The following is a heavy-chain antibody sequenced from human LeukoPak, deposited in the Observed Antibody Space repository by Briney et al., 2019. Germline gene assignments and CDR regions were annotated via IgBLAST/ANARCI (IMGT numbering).Heavy chain of an antibody. Sequence: WASVKVSCTASGGTFSSYAISWVRQAPGQGLEWMGGIIPIFGTANYAQKFQGRVTITADESTSTAYMELSSLRSEDTAVYYCAKDGRYCSSNTCYQYFDSWGQGALVTVSS. CDR2: IIPIFGTA. V-gene: IGHV1-69*13. J-gene: IGHJ4*02. CDR1: GGTFSSYA. CDR3: AKDGRYCSSNTCYQYFDS. D-gene: IGHD2-2*01.